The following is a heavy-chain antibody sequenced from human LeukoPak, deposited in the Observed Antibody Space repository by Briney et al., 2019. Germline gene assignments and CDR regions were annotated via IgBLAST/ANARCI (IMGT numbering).Heavy chain of an antibody. Sequence: PGGSLRLSCAASGFTFSSYNMNWVRQAPGKGLEWVSSISSGGNYIYYADSVKGRLTISRDNAKNSLYLQMNSLRVEDTAGYYCGRGIGGYYGGGFDPWGQGTLFTVSS. J-gene: IGHJ5*02. V-gene: IGHV3-21*01. CDR1: GFTFSSYN. CDR3: GRGIGGYYGGGFDP. CDR2: ISSGGNYI. D-gene: IGHD1-26*01.